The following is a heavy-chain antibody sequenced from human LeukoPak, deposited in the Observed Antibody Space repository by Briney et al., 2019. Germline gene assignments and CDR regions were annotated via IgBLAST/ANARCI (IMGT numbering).Heavy chain of an antibody. Sequence: PGGSLRLSCAASGFTFSSYAMSWVRQAPGKGLEWVSAISGSGGSTYYADSVKGRFTISRDNSKSTLYLQMNSLRAENTAVYYCAKAIWDKFKYYYLFDYWGQGTLVTVSS. CDR3: AKAIWDKFKYYYLFDY. V-gene: IGHV3-23*01. CDR2: ISGSGGST. D-gene: IGHD3-10*01. J-gene: IGHJ4*02. CDR1: GFTFSSYA.